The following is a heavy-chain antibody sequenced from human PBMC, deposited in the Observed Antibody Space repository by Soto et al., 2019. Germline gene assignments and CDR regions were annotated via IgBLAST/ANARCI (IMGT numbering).Heavy chain of an antibody. J-gene: IGHJ4*02. D-gene: IGHD5-12*01. CDR1: GYTFTSYG. CDR3: ARDEDWEVATIGDY. CDR2: ISAYNGNT. Sequence: ASVKVSCKASGYTFTSYGISWVRQAPGQGLEWMGWISAYNGNTKYAQKLQGRVTMTTDTSTSTAYMELRSLRSDDTAVYYCARDEDWEVATIGDYWGQGTLVTVSS. V-gene: IGHV1-18*01.